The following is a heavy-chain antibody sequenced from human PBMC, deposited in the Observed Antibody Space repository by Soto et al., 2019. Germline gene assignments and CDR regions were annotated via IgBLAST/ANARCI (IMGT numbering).Heavy chain of an antibody. D-gene: IGHD3-3*02. V-gene: IGHV4-39*01. CDR3: ARHSLALRKNNWFDP. J-gene: IGHJ5*02. Sequence: SETLSLTCTVSGDSIISSDFYWGWVRQPPGKGLEWIGSIFYLGSSYYNPSLKSRVTMSVDTSKNQFSLRLRSVTAADTALFFCARHSLALRKNNWFDPWGQGIMVNVSS. CDR1: GDSIISSDFY. CDR2: IFYLGSS.